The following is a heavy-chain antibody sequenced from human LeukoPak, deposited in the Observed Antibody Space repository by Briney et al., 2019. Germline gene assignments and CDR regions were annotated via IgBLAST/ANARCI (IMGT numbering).Heavy chain of an antibody. J-gene: IGHJ4*02. D-gene: IGHD5-18*01. V-gene: IGHV3-23*01. CDR3: AKKRGYNYGDFDY. Sequence: GGSLRLSCAAPGFTFNNYAMNWVRQAPGKGLEWVSTISGSGDSTYYADSVKGRFTISRDNSKNTLYLQMNSLRAEDTAVYYCAKKRGYNYGDFDYWGQGTLVTVSS. CDR1: GFTFNNYA. CDR2: ISGSGDST.